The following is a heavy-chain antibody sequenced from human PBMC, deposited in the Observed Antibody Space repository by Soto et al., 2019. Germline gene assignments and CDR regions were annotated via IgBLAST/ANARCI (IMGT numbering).Heavy chain of an antibody. V-gene: IGHV5-51*01. J-gene: IGHJ4*02. Sequence: GGSLKISCKGAGCSFTSYWIGWVRQMPGKGLECMGFIYPGDSDTTYSPSFQGHVTISADKYSSTAYLQWSSLKASDTAMYYCARVDSSGCSEYWGQGTLVTVSS. CDR3: ARVDSSGCSEY. CDR2: IYPGDSDT. D-gene: IGHD6-25*01. CDR1: GCSFTSYW.